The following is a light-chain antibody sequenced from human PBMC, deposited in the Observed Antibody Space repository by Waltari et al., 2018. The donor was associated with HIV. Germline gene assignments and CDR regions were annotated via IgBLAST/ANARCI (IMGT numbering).Light chain of an antibody. CDR2: AAA. Sequence: EIVMTQSPVTLSVSPGERVTLSCRASQSVGSNLAWYQQKPGQSPRLLIYAAATRATGIPVRFSGSGSGTEFTLTISSLQSEDVAVYYCQQYYSVPYTFGQGTKLEIK. J-gene: IGKJ2*01. CDR1: QSVGSN. V-gene: IGKV3-15*01. CDR3: QQYYSVPYT.